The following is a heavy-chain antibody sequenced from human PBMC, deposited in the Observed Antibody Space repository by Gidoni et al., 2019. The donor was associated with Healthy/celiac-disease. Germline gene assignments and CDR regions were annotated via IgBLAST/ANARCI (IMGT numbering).Heavy chain of an antibody. Sequence: QVQLQESGPGLVKPSETLSLTCTVSGGSISSYYWSWIRPPPGKGLEWIGYIYYSGSTNYNPSLKSRVTISVDTSKNQFSLKLSSVTAADTAVYYCARRLTILSWFDPWGQGTLVTVSS. CDR3: ARRLTILSWFDP. D-gene: IGHD3-3*01. V-gene: IGHV4-59*01. CDR1: GGSISSYY. J-gene: IGHJ5*02. CDR2: IYYSGST.